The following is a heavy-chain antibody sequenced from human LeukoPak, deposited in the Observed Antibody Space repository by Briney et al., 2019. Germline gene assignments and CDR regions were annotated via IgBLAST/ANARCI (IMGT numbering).Heavy chain of an antibody. D-gene: IGHD6-19*01. CDR1: GFTVSSNY. CDR2: ISGSGGST. J-gene: IGHJ4*02. CDR3: AKAQWLVRGYFDY. V-gene: IGHV3-23*01. Sequence: PGGSLRLSCAASGFTVSSNYMSWVRQASGKGLEWVSAISGSGGSTYYADSVKGRFTISRDNSKNTLYLQMNSLRAEDTAVYYCAKAQWLVRGYFDYWGQGTLVTVSS.